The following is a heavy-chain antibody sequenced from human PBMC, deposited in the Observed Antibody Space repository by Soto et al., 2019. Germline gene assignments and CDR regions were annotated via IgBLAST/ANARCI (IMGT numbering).Heavy chain of an antibody. J-gene: IGHJ6*02. CDR1: GGSISSGGYY. D-gene: IGHD3-10*01. CDR3: ARDSGSYGVDV. CDR2: IYYSGSS. V-gene: IGHV4-31*03. Sequence: SETLSLTCTVSGGSISSGGYYWSWIRQHPRKGLEWIGYIYYSGSSYYNPSLKSRVTISLDTSKDRFSLKLTSVTAADTAVYYCARDSGSYGVDVWGQGTTVTVSS.